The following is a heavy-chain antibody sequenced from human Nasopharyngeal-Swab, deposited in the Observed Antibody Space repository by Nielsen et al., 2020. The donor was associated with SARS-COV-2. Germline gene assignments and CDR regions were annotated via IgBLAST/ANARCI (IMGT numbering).Heavy chain of an antibody. V-gene: IGHV1-2*06. CDR3: AKGACTGNSCYTGANTFHI. CDR1: GYTFTDYY. Sequence: ASVKVSCKASGYTFTDYYIHWVRQAPGQGLEWMGRINPNSGGTNSAQKFQGRVTMTRDKSISTAYMVLSGLGSADTALYICAKGACTGNSCYTGANTFHISGLGTMVTFSS. J-gene: IGHJ3*02. CDR2: INPNSGGT. D-gene: IGHD2-8*02.